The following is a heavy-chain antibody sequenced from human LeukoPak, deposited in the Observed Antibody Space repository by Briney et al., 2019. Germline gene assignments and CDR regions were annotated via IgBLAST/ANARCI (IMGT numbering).Heavy chain of an antibody. Sequence: GGSLRLSCAASGFTFSSYAMSWVRQAPGKGLEWVSAISGSGGSTYYADSVKGRFTISRDNAKNSLYLQMNSLRAEDTAVYYCARAYCSSISCYYYFDYWGQGTLVTVSS. CDR3: ARAYCSSISCYYYFDY. CDR2: ISGSGGST. J-gene: IGHJ4*02. V-gene: IGHV3-23*01. CDR1: GFTFSSYA. D-gene: IGHD2-2*01.